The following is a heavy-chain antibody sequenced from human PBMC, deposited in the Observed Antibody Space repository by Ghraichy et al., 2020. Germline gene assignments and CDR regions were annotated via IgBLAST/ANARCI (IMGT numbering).Heavy chain of an antibody. D-gene: IGHD4-23*01. V-gene: IGHV3-9*01. CDR3: VKDTSPGGGDV. Sequence: GGSLRLSCAGSGFTFHEHAMHWVRQVPGKGLEWVSGILWNSAMIGYADSVKGRFTISTDNAKNSLYLQMNSLRPEDTALYYCVKDTSPGGGDVWGRGTTVTVSS. J-gene: IGHJ6*02. CDR2: ILWNSAMI. CDR1: GFTFHEHA.